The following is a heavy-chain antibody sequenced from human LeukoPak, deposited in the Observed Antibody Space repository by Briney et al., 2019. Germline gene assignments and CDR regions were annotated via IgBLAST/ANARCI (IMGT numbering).Heavy chain of an antibody. V-gene: IGHV4-4*02. J-gene: IGHJ4*02. D-gene: IGHD3-22*01. CDR1: GDSINSLDL. Sequence: SGTLSLTCTVSGDSINSLDLWSWVRQPPGQGLEWIGEMYLSGTTHSNPSVKSRVTISIDKSKNQFFLNLSSVTAADTAVYYCAGLVGRYSSGLYYYYFNYWGQGTLVTVSS. CDR2: MYLSGTT. CDR3: AGLVGRYSSGLYYYYFNY.